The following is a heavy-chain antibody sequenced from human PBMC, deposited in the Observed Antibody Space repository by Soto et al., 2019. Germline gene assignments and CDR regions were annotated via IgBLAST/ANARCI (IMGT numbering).Heavy chain of an antibody. V-gene: IGHV3-48*02. CDR1: GFAFNTYS. D-gene: IGHD4-4*01. Sequence: PGGSLRLSCAASGFAFNTYSMNWVRQAPGKGLEWVSYIAVGSAIMYYSDSVKGRFTISRDNAKNSLYLQMNSLRDDDTALYYCARAHSNYRSGSYYGMDVWGQGTPVTVSS. J-gene: IGHJ6*02. CDR2: IAVGSAIM. CDR3: ARAHSNYRSGSYYGMDV.